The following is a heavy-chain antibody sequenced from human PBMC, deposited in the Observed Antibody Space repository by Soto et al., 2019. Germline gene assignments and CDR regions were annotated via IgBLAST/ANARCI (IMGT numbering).Heavy chain of an antibody. CDR3: AKGYSGYDSRAPKRGIYYYYYGMDV. J-gene: IGHJ6*02. CDR2: IYYSGST. D-gene: IGHD5-12*01. Sequence: QVQLQESGPGLVKPSQTLSLTCTVSGGSISSGGYYWSWIRQHPGKGLEWIGYIYYSGSTYYNPSLKSRVTISVDTSKNQFSLKLSSVTAADTAVYYCAKGYSGYDSRAPKRGIYYYYYGMDVWGQGTTVTVSS. V-gene: IGHV4-31*03. CDR1: GGSISSGGYY.